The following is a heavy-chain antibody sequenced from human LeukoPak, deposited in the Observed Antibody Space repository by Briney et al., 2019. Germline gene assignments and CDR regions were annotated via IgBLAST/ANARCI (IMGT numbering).Heavy chain of an antibody. V-gene: IGHV3-30*02. CDR1: GFTFSSYG. CDR3: AKTGGILTGYYYDAFDI. D-gene: IGHD3-9*01. J-gene: IGHJ3*02. CDR2: IRYDGSNK. Sequence: PGGSLRLSCAASGFTFSSYGMHWVRQAPGKGLEWVAFIRYDGSNKYYADSVKGRFTISRDNSKSTLYLQMNSLRAEDTAVYYCAKTGGILTGYYYDAFDIWGQGTMVTVSS.